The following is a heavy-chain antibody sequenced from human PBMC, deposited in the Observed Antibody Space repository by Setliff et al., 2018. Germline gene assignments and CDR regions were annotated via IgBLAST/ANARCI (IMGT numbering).Heavy chain of an antibody. D-gene: IGHD6-6*01. Sequence: GASVKVSCKASGGTFSDYGISWVRQAPGQGLEWMGWISTYTANTKYAQRFQGRVTMTTDTSTSTAYMQLSSLGSEDTAVYYCVREGVHSRSSTDYRYYMDVWGKGTTVTVSS. CDR2: ISTYTANT. CDR1: GGTFSDYG. V-gene: IGHV1-18*01. CDR3: VREGVHSRSSTDYRYYMDV. J-gene: IGHJ6*03.